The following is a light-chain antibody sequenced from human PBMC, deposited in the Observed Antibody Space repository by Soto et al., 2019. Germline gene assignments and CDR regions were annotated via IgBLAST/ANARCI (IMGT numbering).Light chain of an antibody. V-gene: IGKV1-39*01. CDR3: QQSYSTLWT. CDR2: AAS. J-gene: IGKJ1*01. Sequence: DIQMTQSPSSLSASVGDRVTITCRASQSISSYLNWYQQKPGKAPKLLIYAASSLQSGVPSTFSGSGSGTDFTLTISSLQPEDFATYDCQQSYSTLWTFGQGTKVEIK. CDR1: QSISSY.